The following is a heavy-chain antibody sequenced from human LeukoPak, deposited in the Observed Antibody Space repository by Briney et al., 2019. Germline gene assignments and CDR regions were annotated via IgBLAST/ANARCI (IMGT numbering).Heavy chain of an antibody. Sequence: ASVKVSCKVSGYTLTELSMHWVRQAPGKGLEWMVGFGPEDGETIYAQKLQGRVTMTEDKSTDTAYMELSSLRSEDRAVYYCATYHHGMDVWGQGTTVSVCS. CDR3: ATYHHGMDV. D-gene: IGHD3-16*02. CDR1: GYTLTELS. CDR2: FGPEDGET. J-gene: IGHJ6*01. V-gene: IGHV1-24*01.